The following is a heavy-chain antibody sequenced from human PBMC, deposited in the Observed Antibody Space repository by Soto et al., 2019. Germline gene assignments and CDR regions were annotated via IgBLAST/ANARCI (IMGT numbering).Heavy chain of an antibody. CDR3: ARFGELANGWFDP. Sequence: GASVKVSCKASGGTLSSYAISWVRQAPGQGLEWMGGIIPIFGTANYAQKFQGRVTITADESTSTAYMELSSLRSEDTAVYYCARFGELANGWFDPWGQGTLVTVSS. CDR2: IIPIFGTA. CDR1: GGTLSSYA. V-gene: IGHV1-69*13. J-gene: IGHJ5*02. D-gene: IGHD3-10*01.